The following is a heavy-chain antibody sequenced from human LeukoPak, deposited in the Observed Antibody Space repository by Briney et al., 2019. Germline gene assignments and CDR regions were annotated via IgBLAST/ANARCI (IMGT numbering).Heavy chain of an antibody. CDR3: AKNDGNIWQPHS. Sequence: GGSLRLSCAASGFTFSNFVMQWVRQTPGKGLEYVSVISTDGSQYYPDSVKGRFTIFRDNSKNTLYLQMNSLRPEDTAIYYCAKNDGNIWQPHSWGQGTLVTVSS. CDR1: GFTFSNFV. J-gene: IGHJ4*02. V-gene: IGHV3-64D*06. CDR2: ISTDGSQ.